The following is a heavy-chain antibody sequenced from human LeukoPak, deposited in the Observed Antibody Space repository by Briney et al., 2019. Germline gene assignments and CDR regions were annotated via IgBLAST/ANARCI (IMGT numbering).Heavy chain of an antibody. CDR1: GFTFSSYV. D-gene: IGHD6-13*01. CDR2: ISSNGGST. J-gene: IGHJ4*02. Sequence: GGSLRPSCAASGFTFSSYVMHWVRQAPGKGLEYVSAISSNGGSTYYANSVKGRFTISRDNSKNTLYLQMGSLRAEDMAVYYCASDPGSFPGYYFDYWGQGTLVTVSS. V-gene: IGHV3-64*01. CDR3: ASDPGSFPGYYFDY.